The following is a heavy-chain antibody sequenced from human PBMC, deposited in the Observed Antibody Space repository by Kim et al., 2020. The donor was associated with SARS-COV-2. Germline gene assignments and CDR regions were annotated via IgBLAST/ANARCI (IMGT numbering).Heavy chain of an antibody. V-gene: IGHV3-23*01. D-gene: IGHD1-26*01. CDR3: AKDQSGNYYYYSGMHV. Sequence: DSWKGRFTISRDNSKNTLYLQMNSLGAEDTALYFCAKDQSGNYYYYSGMHVWGQGTTVTVSS. J-gene: IGHJ6*02.